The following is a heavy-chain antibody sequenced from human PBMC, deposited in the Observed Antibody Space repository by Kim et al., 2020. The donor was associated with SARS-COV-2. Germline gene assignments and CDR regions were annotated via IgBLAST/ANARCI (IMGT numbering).Heavy chain of an antibody. V-gene: IGHV4-34*01. CDR2: VNYSGDT. CDR1: VGSFNNHK. J-gene: IGHJ6*03. D-gene: IGHD6-19*01. CDR3: ARGARHLGQSSGWFGPQFYYYYMDV. Sequence: SETLSLTCAVYVGSFNNHKWNWIRQPPGKGLEWIGEVNYSGDTSYNSSLQGLITLSIDTSKNQFSLRLTSVTAADTGVYYCARGARHLGQSSGWFGPQFYYYYMDVWGKGTTVTVSS.